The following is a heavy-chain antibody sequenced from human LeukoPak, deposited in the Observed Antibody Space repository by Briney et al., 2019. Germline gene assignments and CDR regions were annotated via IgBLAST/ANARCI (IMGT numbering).Heavy chain of an antibody. J-gene: IGHJ6*03. Sequence: GGPLRLSCAGSGCTFRTKGLHGVRQAPGEGLEWVAVISYDGSNKCYADSVRGRFITSRDHSKNTLYLQMNTLRAEDAAVYYCATGPGWTQSHYYYYMDVWGKGTTVTISS. V-gene: IGHV3-30*03. D-gene: IGHD2-15*01. CDR1: GCTFRTKG. CDR2: ISYDGSNK. CDR3: ATGPGWTQSHYYYYMDV.